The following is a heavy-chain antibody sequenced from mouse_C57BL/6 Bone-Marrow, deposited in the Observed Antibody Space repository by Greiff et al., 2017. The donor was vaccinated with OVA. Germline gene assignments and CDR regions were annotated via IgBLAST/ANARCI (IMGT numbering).Heavy chain of an antibody. J-gene: IGHJ4*01. CDR1: GFTFSDYG. Sequence: EVKVVESGGGLVKPGGSLKLSCAASGFTFSDYGMHWVRQAPEKGLEWVAYISSGSSTIYYADTVKGRFTISRDNAKNTLFLQMTSLRSEDTAMYYCARKTIRLRQGNYYAMDYWGQGTSVTVSS. CDR3: ARKTIRLRQGNYYAMDY. CDR2: ISSGSSTI. D-gene: IGHD2-4*01. V-gene: IGHV5-17*01.